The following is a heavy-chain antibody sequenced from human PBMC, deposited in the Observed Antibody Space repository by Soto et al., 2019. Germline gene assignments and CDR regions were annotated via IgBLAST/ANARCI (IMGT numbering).Heavy chain of an antibody. CDR3: PHRRGGFDWNDGDFNF. D-gene: IGHD1-1*01. J-gene: IGHJ4*02. Sequence: QITLKESGPTLVKPTETLTLTCSFSGFSLTTRPVGVGWIRQPPGKALECLALIYWDDDKRYSPSVRSRLAITRDTYKRQVVYTKSNVHTMDTATYYCPHRRGGFDWNDGDFNFWGQGTLVTASS. CDR1: GFSLTTRPVG. V-gene: IGHV2-5*02. CDR2: IYWDDDK.